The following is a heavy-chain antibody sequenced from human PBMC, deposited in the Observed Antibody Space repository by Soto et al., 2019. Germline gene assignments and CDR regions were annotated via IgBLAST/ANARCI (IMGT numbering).Heavy chain of an antibody. CDR2: INPNSGGT. CDR3: ARDGPGVVAASPPDYYYGMDV. Sequence: QVQLVQSGAEVKKPGASVKVSCKASGYTFTGYYMHWVRQAPGQGLEWMGWINPNSGGTNYAQKFQGWVTMTRDTSISTAYMGLSRVRSDDTAVYFWARDGPGVVAASPPDYYYGMDVWGQGTTVTLSS. J-gene: IGHJ6*02. D-gene: IGHD2-15*01. CDR1: GYTFTGYY. V-gene: IGHV1-2*04.